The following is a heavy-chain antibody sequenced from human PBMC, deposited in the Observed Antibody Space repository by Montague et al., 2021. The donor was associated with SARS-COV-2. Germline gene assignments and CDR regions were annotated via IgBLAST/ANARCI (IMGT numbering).Heavy chain of an antibody. J-gene: IGHJ4*02. Sequence: SETLSLTCSVSGGSISDYYWNWIRQPPGKGLEWIGYIYYNTGNTNYNPSLQSRVTISLDTSKNQFSLNLRPVTAADTALYFYARGTGYDYYFDCWGLGTLVTVSS. CDR1: GGSISDYY. V-gene: IGHV4-59*01. D-gene: IGHD5-12*01. CDR3: ARGTGYDYYFDC. CDR2: IYYNTGNT.